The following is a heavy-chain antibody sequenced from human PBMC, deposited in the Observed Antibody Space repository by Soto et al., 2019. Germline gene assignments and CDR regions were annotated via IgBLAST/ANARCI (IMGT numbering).Heavy chain of an antibody. CDR1: GGSISSSSYY. V-gene: IGHV4-39*01. Sequence: SETLSLTCTVSGGSISSSSYYWGWIRQPPGKGLEWIGSIYYSGSTYYNPSLKSRVTISVDTSKNQFSLKLSSVTAADTAVYYCARSPGYSNHYFDYWGQGTLVTVSS. CDR3: ARSPGYSNHYFDY. CDR2: IYYSGST. D-gene: IGHD4-4*01. J-gene: IGHJ4*02.